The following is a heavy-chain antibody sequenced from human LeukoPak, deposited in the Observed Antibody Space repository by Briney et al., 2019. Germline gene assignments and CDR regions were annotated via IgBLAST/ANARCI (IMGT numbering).Heavy chain of an antibody. CDR2: IKQDGSEK. V-gene: IGHV3-7*03. CDR3: AKSVPSGYSASWYVAGVDY. D-gene: IGHD6-13*01. CDR1: GFTFTNYW. Sequence: GGSLRLSCAASGFTFTNYWMTWVRQAPGKGLEWVANIKQDGSEKYYVDSVKGRFTISRDNAKNSLYLQMNSLRADDTAVYYCAKSVPSGYSASWYVAGVDYWGQGTLVTVSS. J-gene: IGHJ4*02.